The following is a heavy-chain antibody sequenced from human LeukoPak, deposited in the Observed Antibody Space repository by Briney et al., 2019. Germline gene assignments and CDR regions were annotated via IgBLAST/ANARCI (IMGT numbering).Heavy chain of an antibody. J-gene: IGHJ4*02. CDR2: IYYSGST. D-gene: IGHD1-26*01. Sequence: PSETLSLTCTVSGGSISSGDYYWSWIRQPPGKGLEWIGCIYYSGSTYYNPSLKSRVTISVDTSKNQFSLKLSSVTAADTAVYYCARSDVGATAFDYWGQGTLVTVSS. V-gene: IGHV4-30-4*01. CDR1: GGSISSGDYY. CDR3: ARSDVGATAFDY.